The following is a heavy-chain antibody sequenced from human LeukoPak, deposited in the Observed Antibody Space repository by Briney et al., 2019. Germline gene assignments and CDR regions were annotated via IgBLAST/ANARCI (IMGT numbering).Heavy chain of an antibody. J-gene: IGHJ3*02. D-gene: IGHD3-22*01. CDR3: ARGYYYDSSGYPEGAFDI. Sequence: PSETLSLTCAVSGGSISSGGYSWSWIRQPPGKGLEWIGYIYHSGSTYYNPSLKSRVTISVDRSKNQFSLKLSSVTAADTAVYYCARGYYYDSSGYPEGAFDIWGQGTMVTVSS. CDR1: GGSISSGGYS. CDR2: IYHSGST. V-gene: IGHV4-30-2*01.